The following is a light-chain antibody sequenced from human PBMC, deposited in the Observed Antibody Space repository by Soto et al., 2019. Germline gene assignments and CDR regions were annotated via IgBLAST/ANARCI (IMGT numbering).Light chain of an antibody. CDR2: AAS. J-gene: IGKJ2*01. Sequence: DIQMTQSPSSLSASVGDRVTITCRASQSISSYLNWYQQKPGKAPKLLIYAASSLQSGVPSRFSGSGSGTEFTLTISSLQPEDFATYDCQQSYSTPPYTWGQGTKLEIK. CDR1: QSISSY. CDR3: QQSYSTPPYT. V-gene: IGKV1-39*01.